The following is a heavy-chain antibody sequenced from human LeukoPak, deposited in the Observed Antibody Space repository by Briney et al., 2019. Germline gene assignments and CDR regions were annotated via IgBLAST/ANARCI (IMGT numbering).Heavy chain of an antibody. J-gene: IGHJ4*02. V-gene: IGHV3-43*01. CDR1: GFTFDDYT. CDR3: ARVRSSGYSY. D-gene: IGHD3-22*01. Sequence: GGSLRLSCAASGFTFDDYTMHWVRQAPGKGLEWVSLISWDGSSAYYADSVKGRFTISRDNGKNSLYLQMNSLRAEDTAVYYCARVRSSGYSYWGQGTLVTVSS. CDR2: ISWDGSSA.